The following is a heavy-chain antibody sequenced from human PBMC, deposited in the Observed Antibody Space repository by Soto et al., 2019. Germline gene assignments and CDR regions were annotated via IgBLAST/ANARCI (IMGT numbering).Heavy chain of an antibody. J-gene: IGHJ6*02. V-gene: IGHV1-69*12. CDR2: IIPIFGTA. Sequence: QVQLVQSGAEVKKPGSSVKVSCKASGGTFSTHAISWVRQAPGQGLEWMGGIIPIFGTADYAQKFQGSVTITAEESTSTAYMELSSLRAEDTAVYYCASREHDVIGGNYDYAMDVWGQGTTVTLAS. CDR1: GGTFSTHA. CDR3: ASREHDVIGGNYDYAMDV. D-gene: IGHD1-26*01.